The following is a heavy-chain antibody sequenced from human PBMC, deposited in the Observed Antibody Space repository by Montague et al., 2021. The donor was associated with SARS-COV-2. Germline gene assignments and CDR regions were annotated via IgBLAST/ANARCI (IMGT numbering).Heavy chain of an antibody. Sequence: SETLSLTCAVHGGSFSTYSWNWIRQRPGTGLEWIWDIHHGGSTNYNPSPKIRVTISADTSKNQFSLKLSSVPAAATAVYYCARGFDYWGQGTLVTVSS. CDR1: GGSFSTYS. CDR2: IHHGGST. J-gene: IGHJ4*02. CDR3: ARGFDY. V-gene: IGHV4-34*01.